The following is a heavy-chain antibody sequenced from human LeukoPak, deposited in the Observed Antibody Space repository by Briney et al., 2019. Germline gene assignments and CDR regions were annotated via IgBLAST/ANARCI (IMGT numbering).Heavy chain of an antibody. D-gene: IGHD3-16*01. J-gene: IGHJ6*04. CDR3: ARGDNRHYYYYYGMDV. CDR1: GFTFSYYN. CDR2: ISRSSNYM. V-gene: IGHV3-21*01. Sequence: GGSLRLSCAASGFTFSYYNMNWVRQAPGKGLEWVSSISRSSNYMYYADSVRGRFTISRDNAKSSLYLQMNSLRAEDTAVYYCARGDNRHYYYYYGMDVWGKGTTVTVSS.